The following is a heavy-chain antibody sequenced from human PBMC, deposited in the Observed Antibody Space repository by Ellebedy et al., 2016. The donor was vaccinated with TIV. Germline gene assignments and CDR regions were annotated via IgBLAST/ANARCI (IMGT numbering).Heavy chain of an antibody. J-gene: IGHJ5*02. CDR3: ARGGAARRRFNP. V-gene: IGHV4-4*02. Sequence: GSLRLSXAVSGGSISSSNWWSWVRQPPGKGLEWIGYIYYSGSTHYNPSLKSRVTISVDTSKNQFSLKLSSVTAADTAVYYCARGGAARRRFNPWGQGTLVTVSS. D-gene: IGHD6-6*01. CDR1: GGSISSSNW. CDR2: IYYSGST.